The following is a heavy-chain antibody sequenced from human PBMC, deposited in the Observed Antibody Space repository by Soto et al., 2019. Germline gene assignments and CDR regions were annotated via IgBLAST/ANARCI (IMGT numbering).Heavy chain of an antibody. CDR2: INPNSGGT. CDR3: ARGDDTYYYDSSGYYMGY. J-gene: IGHJ4*02. Sequence: ASVKVSCKASGYTFTGYYMHWVRQAPGQGLEWMGWINPNSGGTNYAQKFQGWVTMTRDTSISTAYMELSRLRSDDTAVYYCARGDDTYYYDSSGYYMGYWGQGTLVTVS. V-gene: IGHV1-2*04. D-gene: IGHD3-22*01. CDR1: GYTFTGYY.